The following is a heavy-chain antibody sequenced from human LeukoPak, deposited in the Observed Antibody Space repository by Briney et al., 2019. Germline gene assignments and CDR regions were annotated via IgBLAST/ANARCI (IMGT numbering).Heavy chain of an antibody. CDR3: ARGAWGMITFGGVIVINDAFDI. J-gene: IGHJ3*02. CDR2: INPSGGST. CDR1: GYTFTSYY. D-gene: IGHD3-16*02. V-gene: IGHV1-46*01. Sequence: GASVKLSCKASGYTFTSYYMHWVRQAPGQGLEWMGIINPSGGSTSYAQKFQGRVTMTRDMSTSTVYMELSSLRSEDTAVYYCARGAWGMITFGGVIVINDAFDIWGQGTMVTVSS.